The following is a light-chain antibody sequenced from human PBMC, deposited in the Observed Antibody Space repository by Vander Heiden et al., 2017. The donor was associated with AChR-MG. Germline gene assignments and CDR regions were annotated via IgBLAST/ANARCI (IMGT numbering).Light chain of an antibody. CDR2: GAS. V-gene: IGKV3-15*01. CDR1: QSVSSN. J-gene: IGKJ3*01. CDR3: QQYNNWART. Sequence: EIVMTQSPATLSVSPGERATLSCRASQSVSSNLAWYPQKPGQAPRLLIYGASTRATGIPARFSGSGSGTEFTLTISSLQSEDFAVYYCQQYNNWARTFGPGTKVDIK.